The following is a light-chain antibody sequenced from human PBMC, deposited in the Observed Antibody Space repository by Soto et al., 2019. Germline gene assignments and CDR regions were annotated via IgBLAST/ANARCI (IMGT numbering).Light chain of an antibody. J-gene: IGKJ5*01. Sequence: EILLTPSTGTLSLSPGSRSTRSCMAIQSIISNYLAWYQQKPGQPPRILIYGASTRATGIQARFSGSGSGTDFTLTISSLEPEDFAVYYCQQRSNWITLGQGTRVEIK. CDR1: QSIISNY. V-gene: IGKV3D-20*02. CDR2: GAS. CDR3: QQRSNWIT.